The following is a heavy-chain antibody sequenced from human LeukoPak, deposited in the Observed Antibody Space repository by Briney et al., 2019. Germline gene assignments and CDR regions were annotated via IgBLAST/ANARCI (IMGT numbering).Heavy chain of an antibody. J-gene: IGHJ4*02. CDR1: GGTFSSYA. D-gene: IGHD3-10*01. CDR3: ARRGDGDYRFDY. V-gene: IGHV1-69*13. CDR2: IIPIFGTA. Sequence: SVKVSCKASGGTFSSYATSWVRQAPGQGLEWMGGIIPIFGTANYAQKFQGRVTITADESTSTAYIELSSLRSEDTAVYYCARRGDGDYRFDYWGQGTLVTVSS.